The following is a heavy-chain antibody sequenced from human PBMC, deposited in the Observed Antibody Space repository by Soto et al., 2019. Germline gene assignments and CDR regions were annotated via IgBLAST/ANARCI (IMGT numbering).Heavy chain of an antibody. D-gene: IGHD2-21*02. V-gene: IGHV1-69*01. CDR2: IIPIVDTP. CDR1: GGTFRNYA. Sequence: QVHLEQSGAEVKKTGSSVKVSCKASGGTFRNYAFSWVRQAPGQGLEWMGGIIPIVDTPSYAQKFQGRLTITADESTSTVYMELSSLRSEDTAFYYCATLKRPLGVTQVDNWGQGTRVTVSS. J-gene: IGHJ4*02. CDR3: ATLKRPLGVTQVDN.